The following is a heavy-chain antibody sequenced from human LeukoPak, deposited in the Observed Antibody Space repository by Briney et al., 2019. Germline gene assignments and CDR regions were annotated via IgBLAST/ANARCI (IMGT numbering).Heavy chain of an antibody. CDR3: ARDLAAAGRDYYYYGMDV. Sequence: QAPRQGLEWMGGIIPIFGTANYAQKFQGRVTITADESTSTAYMELSSLRSEDTAVYYCARDLAAAGRDYYYYGMDVWGQGTTVTVSS. J-gene: IGHJ6*02. D-gene: IGHD6-13*01. V-gene: IGHV1-69*01. CDR2: IIPIFGTA.